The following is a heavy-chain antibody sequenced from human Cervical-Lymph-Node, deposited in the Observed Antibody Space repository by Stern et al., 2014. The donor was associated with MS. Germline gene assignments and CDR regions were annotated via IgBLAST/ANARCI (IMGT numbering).Heavy chain of an antibody. D-gene: IGHD1-26*01. CDR1: GDSISSSAYS. Sequence: QLQLQESGSGLVKPSQTLSLTCTVSGDSISSSAYSWTWIRQPPGKGLQLSGYITHAGSSFHNPSLRSRLTMSVDRSKNQFSLRLTSVSAADTAVYYCARRVGATGWFDPWGQGALVTVSS. CDR2: ITHAGSS. J-gene: IGHJ5*02. CDR3: ARRVGATGWFDP. V-gene: IGHV4-30-2*01.